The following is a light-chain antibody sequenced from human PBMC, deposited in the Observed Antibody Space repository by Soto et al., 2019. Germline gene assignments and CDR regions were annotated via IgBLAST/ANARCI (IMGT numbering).Light chain of an antibody. CDR2: DND. CDR1: SSNIGDNY. Sequence: QSVRTQPPSVSASPRQQVTISCSGSSSNIGDNYVSWYQHFPGTAPKLVVYDNDRRPSGIPGRFSGSKSGTSATLVITGLQTGDEADYYCGTWDDRIDGNYVFGNGNQVTVL. J-gene: IGLJ6*01. CDR3: GTWDDRIDGNYV. V-gene: IGLV1-51*01.